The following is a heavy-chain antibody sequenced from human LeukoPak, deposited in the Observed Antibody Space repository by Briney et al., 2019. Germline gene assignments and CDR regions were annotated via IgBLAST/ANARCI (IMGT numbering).Heavy chain of an antibody. D-gene: IGHD4-17*01. Sequence: ASVKVSCKASGGTFSSYAISWVRQAPGQGLEWMGRIIPILGIANYAQKFQGSVTITADKSTSTAYMELSSLRSEDTAVYYCARDSYGDYVLVRAFDIWGQGTMVTVSS. CDR2: IIPILGIA. J-gene: IGHJ3*02. V-gene: IGHV1-69*04. CDR3: ARDSYGDYVLVRAFDI. CDR1: GGTFSSYA.